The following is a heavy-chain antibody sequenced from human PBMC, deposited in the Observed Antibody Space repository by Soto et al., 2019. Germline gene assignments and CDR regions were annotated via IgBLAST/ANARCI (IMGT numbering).Heavy chain of an antibody. CDR2: ISFSGDCI. J-gene: IGHJ1*01. Sequence: PGGSLRLSCAVSGFPLEKYGMNWVRQAPGKGLEWVSSISFSGDCIYYADSVKGRFTISRDNAKNTLYLQMNSLRAEDTAVYYCVAFQHWGQGTLVTVSS. CDR3: VAFQH. CDR1: GFPLEKYG. V-gene: IGHV3-21*03.